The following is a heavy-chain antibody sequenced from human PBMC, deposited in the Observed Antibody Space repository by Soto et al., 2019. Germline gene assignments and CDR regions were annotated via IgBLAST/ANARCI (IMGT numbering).Heavy chain of an antibody. D-gene: IGHD6-19*01. J-gene: IGHJ5*02. CDR2: IYYSGTA. CDR1: GGPILNKVYF. V-gene: IGHV4-39*01. CDR3: AIAVAGTSGWFDP. Sequence: PSETLSLTCSVSGGPILNKVYFWGWIRQPPGKGLEWIGSIYYSGTAYYNPSLKSRVTISIDTSKNQFSLNLRSVTAADTAVYHCAIAVAGTSGWFDPWGQGTLVTVSS.